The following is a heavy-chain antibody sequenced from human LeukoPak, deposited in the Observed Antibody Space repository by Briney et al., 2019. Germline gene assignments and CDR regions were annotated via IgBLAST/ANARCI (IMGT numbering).Heavy chain of an antibody. D-gene: IGHD3-22*01. J-gene: IGHJ4*02. CDR3: ARYRNYYDSSGYYPFDY. CDR2: IYSGGGT. CDR1: GFTVSSNY. V-gene: IGHV3-53*01. Sequence: GGSLRLSCAASGFTVSSNYMSWVRQAPGKGLQWVSVIYSGGGTYYADSVKGRFTISRDNSKNTLYLQTNSLRAEDTAVYYCARYRNYYDSSGYYPFDYWGQGTLVTVSS.